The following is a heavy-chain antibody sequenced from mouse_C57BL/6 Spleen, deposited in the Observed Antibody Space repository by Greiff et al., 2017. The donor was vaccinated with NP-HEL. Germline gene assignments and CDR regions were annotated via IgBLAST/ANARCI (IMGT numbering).Heavy chain of an antibody. V-gene: IGHV1-54*01. CDR2: INPGSGGT. Sequence: QVQLQQSGAELVRPGTSVKVSCKASGYAFTNYLIEWVKQRPGQGLEWIGVINPGSGGTNYNEKFKGKATLTADKSSSTAYMQLSSLTSEDSAVYFCAGGSSSWFAYWGQGTLVTVSA. CDR3: AGGSSSWFAY. CDR1: GYAFTNYL. J-gene: IGHJ3*01. D-gene: IGHD1-1*01.